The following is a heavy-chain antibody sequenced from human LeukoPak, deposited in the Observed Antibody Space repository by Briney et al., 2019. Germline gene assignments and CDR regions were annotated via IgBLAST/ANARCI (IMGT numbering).Heavy chain of an antibody. D-gene: IGHD5-24*01. V-gene: IGHV1-69*13. Sequence: ASVKVSCKASGYTFTTYNINWVRQAPGQGLEWMGGIIPIFGTANYAQKFQGRVTITADESTSTAYMELSSLRSEDTAVYYCARAVEMATILDNWFDPWGQGTLVTVSS. CDR3: ARAVEMATILDNWFDP. CDR1: GYTFTTYN. J-gene: IGHJ5*02. CDR2: IIPIFGTA.